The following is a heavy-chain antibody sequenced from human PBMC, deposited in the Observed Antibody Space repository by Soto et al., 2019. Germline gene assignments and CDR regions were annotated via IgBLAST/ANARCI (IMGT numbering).Heavy chain of an antibody. CDR3: ARVYYDSSGYPDY. J-gene: IGHJ4*02. D-gene: IGHD3-22*01. V-gene: IGHV1-2*02. CDR2: INPKNGAT. Sequence: GASVKVSCKASGYTFTDYYLHWVRQAPGQGLELMGWINPKNGATIYAQKFQGRVTMTRDTSISTAYMELSRLRSDDTAVYSCARVYYDSSGYPDYWGQGTLVTVSS. CDR1: GYTFTDYY.